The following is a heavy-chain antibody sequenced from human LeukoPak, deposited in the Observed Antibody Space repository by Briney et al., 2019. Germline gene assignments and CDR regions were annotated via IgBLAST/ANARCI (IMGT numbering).Heavy chain of an antibody. V-gene: IGHV3-30*18. CDR1: GFTFSNYG. CDR3: AKDRSTYNVLTGYQES. Sequence: PERSLRLSCAASGFTFSNYGMHWVRQAPGKGLEWVALISFDGGNKNYVDSVKGRFTVSRDNSRNTLYLQLNSLRAEDTAVYYCAKDRSTYNVLTGYQESWGQGTLVTVSS. D-gene: IGHD3-9*01. CDR2: ISFDGGNK. J-gene: IGHJ5*02.